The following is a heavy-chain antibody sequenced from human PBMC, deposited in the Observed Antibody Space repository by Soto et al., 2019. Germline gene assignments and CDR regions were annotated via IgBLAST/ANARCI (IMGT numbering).Heavy chain of an antibody. CDR3: AADSGYYDSSGDSGAEYYFDY. J-gene: IGHJ4*02. V-gene: IGHV1-58*01. D-gene: IGHD3-22*01. CDR1: GFTFTSSA. CDR2: IVVGSGNT. Sequence: ASVKVSCKASGFTFTSSAVQWVRQARGQRLEWIGWIVVGSGNTNYAQKFQERVTITRDMSTSTAYMELSSLRSEDTAVYYCAADSGYYDSSGDSGAEYYFDYWGQGTLVTVSS.